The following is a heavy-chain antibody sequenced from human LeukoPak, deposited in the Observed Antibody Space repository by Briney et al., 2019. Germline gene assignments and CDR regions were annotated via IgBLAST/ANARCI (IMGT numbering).Heavy chain of an antibody. CDR3: ARDRGSHDALVDY. J-gene: IGHJ4*02. CDR1: GFTFSSYS. Sequence: KPGGSLRLSCAASGFTFSSYSMNWVRQAPGKGLEWVSSISSSSSYIYYADSVKGRFTISRDNSKNTLYLQMNSLRAEDTAVYYCARDRGSHDALVDYWGQGTLVTVSS. D-gene: IGHD1-26*01. V-gene: IGHV3-21*01. CDR2: ISSSSSYI.